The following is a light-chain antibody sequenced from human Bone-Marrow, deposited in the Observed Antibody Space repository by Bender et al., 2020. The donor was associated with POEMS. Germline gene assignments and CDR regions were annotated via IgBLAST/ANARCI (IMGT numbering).Light chain of an antibody. CDR1: ALPNQY. V-gene: IGLV3-25*02. CDR3: QSADSSGSYRV. J-gene: IGLJ3*02. Sequence: SHELTQPPSVSVSPGQTARITCSGDALPNQYAYWYQQKPGQAPVVVICRDSERPSGIPERFSGSSSGTTATLTISGVQAEDEADYYCQSADSSGSYRVFGGGTKLTFL. CDR2: RDS.